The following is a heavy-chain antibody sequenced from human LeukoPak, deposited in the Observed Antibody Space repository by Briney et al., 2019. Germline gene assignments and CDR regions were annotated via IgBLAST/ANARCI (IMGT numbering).Heavy chain of an antibody. D-gene: IGHD6-19*01. J-gene: IGHJ4*02. Sequence: PGGSLRLSCAASGFTFNSYEMNWVRQAPGKGLEWVSYISTSGTTRTYADSVKGRFTISRDNAKNSLYLEMNSLRAEDTAVYYCAREIVSTVAVNFDYWGQGTLVTVSS. CDR3: AREIVSTVAVNFDY. CDR2: ISTSGTTR. V-gene: IGHV3-48*03. CDR1: GFTFNSYE.